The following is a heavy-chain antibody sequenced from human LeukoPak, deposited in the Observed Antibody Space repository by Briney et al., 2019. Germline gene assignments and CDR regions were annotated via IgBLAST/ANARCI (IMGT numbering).Heavy chain of an antibody. CDR2: INHSGST. Sequence: SETLSLTCAVYGGSFSGYYWSWIRQPPGKGLEWIGEINHSGSTNYNPSLKSRVTISVDTSKNQFSPKLSSVTAADTAVYYCARRGRRRYYDSSGSWYYFDYWGRGTLVTVSS. J-gene: IGHJ4*02. V-gene: IGHV4-34*01. CDR1: GGSFSGYY. CDR3: ARRGRRRYYDSSGSWYYFDY. D-gene: IGHD3-22*01.